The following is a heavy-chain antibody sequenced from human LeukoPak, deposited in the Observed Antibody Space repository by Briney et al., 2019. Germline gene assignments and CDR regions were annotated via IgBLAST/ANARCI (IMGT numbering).Heavy chain of an antibody. J-gene: IGHJ3*02. D-gene: IGHD4-23*01. CDR1: GGSISSYY. CDR3: EQRGYGGTNDAFDI. CDR2: IYYSGST. V-gene: IGHV4-59*12. Sequence: SETLSLTCTVSGGSISSYYWSWIRQPPGKGLEWIGYIYYSGSTNYNPSLKSRVTISVDTSKNQFSLKLSSVTAADTAVYYCEQRGYGGTNDAFDIWGQGTMVTVSS.